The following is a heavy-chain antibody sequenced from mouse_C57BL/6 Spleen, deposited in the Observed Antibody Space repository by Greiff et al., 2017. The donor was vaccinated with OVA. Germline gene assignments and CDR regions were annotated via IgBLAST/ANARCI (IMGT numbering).Heavy chain of an antibody. CDR3: ARHEDGGY. Sequence: EVKVVESGGDLVKPGGSLKLSCAASGFTFSSYGMSWVRQTPDKRLEWVATISSGGSYTYYPDSVKGRFTISRDNAKNTLYLQMSSLKSEDTAMYYCARHEDGGYWGQGTTLTVSS. CDR2: ISSGGSYT. J-gene: IGHJ2*01. CDR1: GFTFSSYG. V-gene: IGHV5-6*01. D-gene: IGHD2-3*01.